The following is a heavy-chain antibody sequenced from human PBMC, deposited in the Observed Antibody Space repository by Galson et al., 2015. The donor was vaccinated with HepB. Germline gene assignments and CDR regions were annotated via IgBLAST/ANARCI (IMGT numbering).Heavy chain of an antibody. J-gene: IGHJ6*02. CDR1: GFTFSSYD. D-gene: IGHD3-22*01. Sequence: SLRLSCAASGFTFSSYDMHWVRQATGKGLEWVSAIGTAGDTYYPGSVKGRFTISRENAKNSLYLQMNSLRAGDTAVYYCARSDGYGQSYYYYGMDVWGQGTTVTVSS. CDR2: IGTAGDT. CDR3: ARSDGYGQSYYYYGMDV. V-gene: IGHV3-13*04.